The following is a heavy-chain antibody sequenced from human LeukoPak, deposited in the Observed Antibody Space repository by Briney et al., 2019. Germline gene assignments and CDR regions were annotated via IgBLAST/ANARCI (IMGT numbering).Heavy chain of an antibody. CDR2: IYYTGST. CDR3: ARHTTHGDYNPNDY. CDR1: GGSISRDC. V-gene: IGHV4-59*01. J-gene: IGHJ4*02. D-gene: IGHD3-16*01. Sequence: PSETLSLTCTVSGGSISRDCWSWIRQPPGKGLEWIGYIYYTGSTNYNPSLKSRVTISVDTSKNQFSLKLSSVTAADTAVYYCARHTTHGDYNPNDYWGQGTLVTVSS.